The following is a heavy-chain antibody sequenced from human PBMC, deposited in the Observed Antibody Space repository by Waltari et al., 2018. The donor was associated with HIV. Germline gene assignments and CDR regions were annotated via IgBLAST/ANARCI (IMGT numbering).Heavy chain of an antibody. D-gene: IGHD6-25*01. Sequence: QVQLVESGGGVVQPGGSLSLSCAASGFPLKGYAMHWVRQAPGRGLEWVAVISYDGNNQYYADSVKGRFTISRDTPKNTLYLQMNSLRVEDTAVFYCARVRVRAAGMDVWGQGTTVTVSS. CDR1: GFPLKGYA. CDR2: ISYDGNNQ. V-gene: IGHV3-30*04. CDR3: ARVRVRAAGMDV. J-gene: IGHJ6*02.